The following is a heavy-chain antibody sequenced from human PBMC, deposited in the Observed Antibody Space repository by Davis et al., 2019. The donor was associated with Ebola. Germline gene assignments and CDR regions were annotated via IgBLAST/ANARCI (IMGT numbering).Heavy chain of an antibody. CDR3: APKMAGSHPFDY. Sequence: GESLKISCTASGFTFSSYVMTWVRLLPGNGLDWLRTISAGGGSTYYADSVRGRFTISRDNSNNTLHLQMSSLRRDDSALYYCAPKMAGSHPFDYWGRGTLVTVSS. V-gene: IGHV3-23*01. CDR1: GFTFSSYV. CDR2: ISAGGGST. J-gene: IGHJ4*02. D-gene: IGHD5-24*01.